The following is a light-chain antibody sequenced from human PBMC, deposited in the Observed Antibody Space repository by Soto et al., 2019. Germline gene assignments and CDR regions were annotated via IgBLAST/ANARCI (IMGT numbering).Light chain of an antibody. V-gene: IGKV1-39*01. CDR3: QQSYSNLRT. J-gene: IGKJ1*01. CDR1: QRISTY. Sequence: DVQMSQSPSSLSASVGDRFTITCRASQRISTYLHWFEQKPGKAPKLLXYAASNLQSGVPLRFSGSGSGTDFALTISSLQPEDFETYYCQQSYSNLRTFGQGTKVDIK. CDR2: AAS.